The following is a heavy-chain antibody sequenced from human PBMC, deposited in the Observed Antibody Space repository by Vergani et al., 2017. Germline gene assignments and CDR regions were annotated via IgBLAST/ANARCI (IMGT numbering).Heavy chain of an antibody. Sequence: QVQLQESGPGLVKPSETLSLTCTVSGGSISSYYWSWIRQPPGKGLEWIGYISYSGSTNYNPSLKSRVTISVDTSKNQFSLKLSSVTAADTAVYYCARVTGYSYGLDYYYYGMDVWGQGTTVTVSS. D-gene: IGHD5-18*01. V-gene: IGHV4-59*01. CDR1: GGSISSYY. J-gene: IGHJ6*02. CDR2: ISYSGST. CDR3: ARVTGYSYGLDYYYYGMDV.